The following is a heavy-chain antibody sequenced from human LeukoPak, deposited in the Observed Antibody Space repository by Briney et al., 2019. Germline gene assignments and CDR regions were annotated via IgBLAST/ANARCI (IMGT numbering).Heavy chain of an antibody. CDR1: GFTFSDYS. CDR3: ARSGWSYYFGLDV. CDR2: IGTSSGNT. V-gene: IGHV3-21*01. Sequence: GGSLRLSCAASGFTFSDYSMNWVRQAPGKGLEWVSSIGTSSGNTNYGDSVKGRFTISRDNMKNSVHLQMNSLRAEDTAVYYCARSGWSYYFGLDVWGHGTTVTVSS. D-gene: IGHD6-19*01. J-gene: IGHJ6*02.